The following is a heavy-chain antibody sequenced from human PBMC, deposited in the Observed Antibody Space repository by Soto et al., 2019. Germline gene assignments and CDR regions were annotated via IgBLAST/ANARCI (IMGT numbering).Heavy chain of an antibody. CDR1: GGTFSSYA. CDR2: IIPIFGTA. Sequence: QVQLVQSGAEVKKPGSSVKVSCKASGGTFSSYAISWVRQAPGQGLEWMGGIIPIFGTANYAQKFQGRVTITADESTSTAYMELSSLRSEVTAVYYCASRYPSGYDYYFDYWGQGTLVTVSS. CDR3: ASRYPSGYDYYFDY. V-gene: IGHV1-69*12. D-gene: IGHD5-12*01. J-gene: IGHJ4*02.